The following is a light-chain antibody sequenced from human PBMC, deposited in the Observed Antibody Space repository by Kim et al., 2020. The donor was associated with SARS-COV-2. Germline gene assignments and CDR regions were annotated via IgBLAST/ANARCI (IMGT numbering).Light chain of an antibody. V-gene: IGLV1-44*01. Sequence: GQRVTMSCSVTSSNIGRNTINWNLQLPGTAPKLFIYSDDQRPLGVPDRFSGSKSGTSASLAISGLQSEDEADYYCAAWDDSLFGWVFGGGTQLTVL. CDR2: SDD. CDR1: SSNIGRNT. J-gene: IGLJ3*02. CDR3: AAWDDSLFGWV.